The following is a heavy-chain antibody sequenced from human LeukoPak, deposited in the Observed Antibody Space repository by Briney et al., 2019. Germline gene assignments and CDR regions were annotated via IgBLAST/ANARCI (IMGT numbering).Heavy chain of an antibody. CDR1: GGSISSYY. Sequence: PSETLSLTCTVSGGSISSYYWNWIRQPPGKGLEWIGYIYYSGSTNYNPSLKSRVTISVDTSKNQFSPKLRSVTAADTAVYYCARGYYDILTGYYFDYWGQGTLVTVSS. J-gene: IGHJ4*02. CDR2: IYYSGST. D-gene: IGHD3-9*01. V-gene: IGHV4-59*01. CDR3: ARGYYDILTGYYFDY.